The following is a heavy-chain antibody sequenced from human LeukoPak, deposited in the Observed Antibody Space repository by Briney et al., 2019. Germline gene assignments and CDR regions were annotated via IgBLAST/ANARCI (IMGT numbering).Heavy chain of an antibody. CDR1: GGSFSGYY. CDR3: ARGQGTVTTH. D-gene: IGHD4-17*01. Sequence: ASETLSLTCAVSGGSFSGYYWTWIRQPPGKGLEWIGEINHSGSANYNPSLKSRVTISLDTSKNQFSLKLSSVTAADTAVYYCARGQGTVTTHWGQGTLVTVSS. CDR2: INHSGSA. V-gene: IGHV4-34*01. J-gene: IGHJ4*02.